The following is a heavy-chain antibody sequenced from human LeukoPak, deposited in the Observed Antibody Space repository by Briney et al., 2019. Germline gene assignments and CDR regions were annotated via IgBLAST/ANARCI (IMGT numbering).Heavy chain of an antibody. D-gene: IGHD2-21*02. Sequence: ASVTVSCKASGYTFTSYYMHWVRQAPGQGLEWMGIINPSGGSTSYAQKFQGRVTMTRDTSTSTVYVELSSLRSEDTAVYYCAVPVVVTYYYYGMDVWGQGTTVTVSS. J-gene: IGHJ6*02. CDR1: GYTFTSYY. CDR3: AVPVVVTYYYYGMDV. CDR2: INPSGGST. V-gene: IGHV1-46*01.